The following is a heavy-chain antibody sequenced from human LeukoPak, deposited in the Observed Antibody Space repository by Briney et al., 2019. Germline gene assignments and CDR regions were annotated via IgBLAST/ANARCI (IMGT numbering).Heavy chain of an antibody. J-gene: IGHJ2*01. CDR2: IIPIFGTA. CDR1: GGTFSSYA. V-gene: IGHV1-69*05. D-gene: IGHD2-2*01. CDR3: AVGYCSSTSCPLYWYFDL. Sequence: ASVKVSCKASGGTFSSYAISWVRQAPGQGLEWMGGIIPIFGTANYAQKFQGRVTITTDESTSTAYMELSSLRSEDTAVYYCAVGYCSSTSCPLYWYFDLWGRGTLVTVSS.